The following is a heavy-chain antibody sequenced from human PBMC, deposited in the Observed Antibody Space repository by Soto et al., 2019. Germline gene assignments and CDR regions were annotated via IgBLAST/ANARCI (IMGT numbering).Heavy chain of an antibody. CDR3: ARVYGSGSYIAFDF. J-gene: IGHJ3*01. CDR2: IIALNGNT. D-gene: IGHD3-10*01. Sequence: QVQLVQTGAEVKKTGASVKVSCKASGYTFTHYGISWVRQAPGQGLAWMGWIIALNGNTKYVDNFQDRVTMTTDTSTNTSYMEVRSLRSDDTAMYYCARVYGSGSYIAFDFWGQGTMVTVSS. CDR1: GYTFTHYG. V-gene: IGHV1-18*01.